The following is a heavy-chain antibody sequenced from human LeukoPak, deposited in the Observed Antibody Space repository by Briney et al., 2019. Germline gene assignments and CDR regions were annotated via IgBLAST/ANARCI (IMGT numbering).Heavy chain of an antibody. CDR3: ARQGLWFGGQVFHY. CDR2: IYYSGST. CDR1: GGSISSSSYY. D-gene: IGHD3-10*01. J-gene: IGHJ4*02. V-gene: IGHV4-39*01. Sequence: SETLSLTCTVSGGSISSSSYYWGWIRQPPGKGLEWIGSIYYSGSTYYNPSLKSRVTISVDTSKNQFSLKLSSVTAADTAVYYCARQGLWFGGQVFHYWGQGTLVTVSS.